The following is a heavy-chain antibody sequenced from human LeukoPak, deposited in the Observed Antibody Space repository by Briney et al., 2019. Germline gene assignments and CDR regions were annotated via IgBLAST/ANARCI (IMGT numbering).Heavy chain of an antibody. D-gene: IGHD4-17*01. CDR3: ASGHYADYYFDY. Sequence: SETLSLTCTVSGGSITGSYWSWLRQPPGKGLEYIGYIYYSGSTNYNPSLKSRVTISVDTSKNQFSLKLTSVTAADTAVYYCASGHYADYYFDYWGQGTLVTVSS. V-gene: IGHV4-59*01. CDR2: IYYSGST. J-gene: IGHJ4*02. CDR1: GGSITGSY.